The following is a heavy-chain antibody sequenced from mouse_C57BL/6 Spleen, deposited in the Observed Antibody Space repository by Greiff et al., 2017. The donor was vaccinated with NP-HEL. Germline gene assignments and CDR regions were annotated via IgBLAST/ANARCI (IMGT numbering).Heavy chain of an antibody. V-gene: IGHV1-74*01. Sequence: VQLQQPGAELVKPGASVKVSCKASGYTFTSYWMHWVKQRPGQGLEWIGRIHPSDSDTNYNQKFKGKATLTVDKSSSTAYMQLSSLTSEDSAVYYCAIVGIYYGNSWFAYWGQGTLVTVSA. CDR3: AIVGIYYGNSWFAY. CDR1: GYTFTSYW. CDR2: IHPSDSDT. D-gene: IGHD2-1*01. J-gene: IGHJ3*01.